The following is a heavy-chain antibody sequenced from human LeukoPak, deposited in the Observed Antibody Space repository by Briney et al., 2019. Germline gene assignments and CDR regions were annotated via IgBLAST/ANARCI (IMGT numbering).Heavy chain of an antibody. D-gene: IGHD6-13*01. CDR1: GFTFSSYA. V-gene: IGHV3-23*01. CDR2: ISGSGGST. J-gene: IGHJ4*02. Sequence: PGGSLRLSCAASGFTFSSYAMSWVRQAPGKGLEWVSAISGSGGSTYYADSVKGRFTFSRDNSKNTLYLQMNSLRAEDTAVYYCAGNGGGIAAAIDYWGQGTLVTVSS. CDR3: AGNGGGIAAAIDY.